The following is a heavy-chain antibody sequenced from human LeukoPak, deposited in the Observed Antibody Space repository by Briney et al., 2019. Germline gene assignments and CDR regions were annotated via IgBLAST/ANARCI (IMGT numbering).Heavy chain of an antibody. J-gene: IGHJ4*02. Sequence: GGSLRLSCAASGFTFSDYYMSWIRQAPGKGLEWVSYIRSSGSTIYYGDSVKGRFTISRDNAKNSLYLQMNSLRAEDTAVYYCTTDGAIASRPLFDYWGQGTLVTVSS. D-gene: IGHD4-17*01. CDR1: GFTFSDYY. CDR3: TTDGAIASRPLFDY. V-gene: IGHV3-11*01. CDR2: IRSSGSTI.